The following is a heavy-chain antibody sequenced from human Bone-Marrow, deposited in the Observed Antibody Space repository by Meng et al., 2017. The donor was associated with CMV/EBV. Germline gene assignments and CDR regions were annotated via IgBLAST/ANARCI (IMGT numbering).Heavy chain of an antibody. J-gene: IGHJ6*02. CDR2: ISAYNGNT. CDR3: ARGSPYCDSTSCFPYYHYYDMDV. D-gene: IGHD2-2*01. Sequence: ASVKVSCKASGYTFTSYGISWVRQAPGQGLEWMGWISAYNGNTNYAQKLQGRVTMTTDTSTSTAYMELRSLRSEDTAVYYCARGSPYCDSTSCFPYYHYYDMDVWGQGTTVTVSS. CDR1: GYTFTSYG. V-gene: IGHV1-18*01.